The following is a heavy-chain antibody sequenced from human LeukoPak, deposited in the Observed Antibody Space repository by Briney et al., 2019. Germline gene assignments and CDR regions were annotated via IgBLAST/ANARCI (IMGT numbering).Heavy chain of an antibody. CDR2: MNPNSGNT. J-gene: IGHJ4*02. D-gene: IGHD4-17*01. CDR3: ARGRRAVTTYNY. V-gene: IGHV1-8*01. Sequence: ASVKVSCKASGYTFTSYDINWVRQATGQGLEWMGWMNPNSGNTGYAQKFQGRVTMTRNTSISTAYMELSSLRSEGTAVYYCARGRRAVTTYNYWGQGTLVTVSS. CDR1: GYTFTSYD.